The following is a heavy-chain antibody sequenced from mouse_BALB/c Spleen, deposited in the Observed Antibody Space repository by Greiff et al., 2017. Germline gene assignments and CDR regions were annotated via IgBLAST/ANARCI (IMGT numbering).Heavy chain of an antibody. J-gene: IGHJ2*01. CDR3: ARSDITTVVDY. V-gene: IGHV5-17*02. CDR2: ISSGSSTI. CDR1: GFTFSSFG. D-gene: IGHD1-1*01. Sequence: VHLVESGGGLVQPGGSRKLSCAASGFTFSSFGMHWVRQAPEKGLEWVAYISSGSSTIYYADTVTGRFTISRDNPKNTLFLQMTSLRSEDTAMYYCARSDITTVVDYWGQGTTLTVSS.